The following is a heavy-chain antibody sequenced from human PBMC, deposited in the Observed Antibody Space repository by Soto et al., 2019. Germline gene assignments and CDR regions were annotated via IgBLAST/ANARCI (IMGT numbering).Heavy chain of an antibody. CDR2: IYSGGST. V-gene: IGHV3-53*01. CDR1: GFIVSSNY. J-gene: IGHJ3*02. D-gene: IGHD2-15*01. CDR3: ARTVVVVTATPGAFDI. Sequence: PVGSLRLSCAASGFIVSSNYVSWVRQAPGKGLEWVSVIYSGGSTYYADSVKGRFTISRDNSKNTLYLQMNSLRAEDTAVYYCARTVVVVTATPGAFDIWGQGTMVTVSS.